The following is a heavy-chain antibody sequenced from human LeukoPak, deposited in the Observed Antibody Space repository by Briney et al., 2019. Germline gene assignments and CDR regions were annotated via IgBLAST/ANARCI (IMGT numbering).Heavy chain of an antibody. CDR2: IYYSGST. J-gene: IGHJ4*02. CDR3: ASGYSDYYDSSGYYYAPED. Sequence: SVTLSLTCTVSGGSISSSSYYWGWIRQPPGKGLEWIGSIYYSGSTYYNPSLKSRVTISVDTSKNQFSLKLSSVTAADTAVYYCASGYSDYYDSSGYYYAPEDWGQGTLVTVSS. CDR1: GGSISSSSYY. V-gene: IGHV4-39*07. D-gene: IGHD3-22*01.